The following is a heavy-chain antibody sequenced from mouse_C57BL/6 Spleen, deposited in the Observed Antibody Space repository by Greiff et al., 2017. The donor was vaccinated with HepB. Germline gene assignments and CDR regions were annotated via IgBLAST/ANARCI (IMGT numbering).Heavy chain of an antibody. D-gene: IGHD2-5*01. CDR2: IYPGGGYT. CDR1: GYTFTNYW. J-gene: IGHJ2*01. V-gene: IGHV1-63*01. CDR3: ARSGYSNNFDY. Sequence: QVHVKQSGAELVRPGTSVKMSCKASGYTFTNYWIGWAKQRPGHGLEWIGDIYPGGGYTNYNEKFKGKATLTADKSSSTAYMQFSSLTSEDSAIYYCARSGYSNNFDYWGQGTTLTVSS.